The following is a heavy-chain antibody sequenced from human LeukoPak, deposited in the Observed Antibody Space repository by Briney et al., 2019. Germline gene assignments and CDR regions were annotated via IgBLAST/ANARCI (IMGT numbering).Heavy chain of an antibody. CDR2: VKSKIDGGTP. CDR3: ATIVSYSYRNYYYYMDV. D-gene: IGHD5-18*01. V-gene: IGHV3-15*01. J-gene: IGHJ6*03. Sequence: GGSLRLSCATSGFSYINAWMSWVRQLPGKGLEWVGRVKSKIDGGTPDYAAAVKGRLAISRDESKTTLYLQMNSLKSDDTGVYYCATIVSYSYRNYYYYMDVWGKGTTVIVSS. CDR1: GFSYINAW.